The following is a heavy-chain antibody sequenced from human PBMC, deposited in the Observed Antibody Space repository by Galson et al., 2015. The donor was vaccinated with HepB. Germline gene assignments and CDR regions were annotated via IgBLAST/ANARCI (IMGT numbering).Heavy chain of an antibody. D-gene: IGHD3-10*01. V-gene: IGHV4-59*08. J-gene: IGHJ4*02. CDR1: GGSISSYY. Sequence: TLSLTCTVSGGSISSYYWSWIRQPPGKGLEWIGYIYYSGSTNYNPSLKSRVTMSVDTSKNQFSLKLSSVTAADTAVYYCARHLPRGGRSYYYGSGSYSLYFDYWGQGTLVTVSS. CDR2: IYYSGST. CDR3: ARHLPRGGRSYYYGSGSYSLYFDY.